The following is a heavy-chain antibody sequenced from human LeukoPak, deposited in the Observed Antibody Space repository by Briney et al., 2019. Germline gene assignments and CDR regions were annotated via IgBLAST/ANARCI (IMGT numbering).Heavy chain of an antibody. V-gene: IGHV3-20*04. CDR3: VRGRGAGPGAHFDY. Sequence: GGSLRLSCAASGFTFDDYGMSWVRQAPGKGLEWISGVNWNGGSTGYADSVKGRFTISRDNAKNSLYLQMNSLRAEDAAAYYCVRGRGAGPGAHFDYWGQGTLVTVSS. J-gene: IGHJ4*02. CDR2: VNWNGGST. D-gene: IGHD3-10*01. CDR1: GFTFDDYG.